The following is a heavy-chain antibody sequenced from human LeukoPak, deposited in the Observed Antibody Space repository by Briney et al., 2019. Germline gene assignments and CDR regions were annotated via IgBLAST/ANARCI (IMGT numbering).Heavy chain of an antibody. CDR1: GGSISSSSYY. Sequence: SETLSLTCTVSGGSISSSSYYWGWIRQPPGKGLEWIGSIYYSGSTYYNPSLKSRVTISVDTSKNQFSLKLSSVTAADTAVYYCARRNFRGVIADYYYYYMDVWGKGTTVTVSS. J-gene: IGHJ6*03. V-gene: IGHV4-39*01. D-gene: IGHD3-10*01. CDR3: ARRNFRGVIADYYYYYMDV. CDR2: IYYSGST.